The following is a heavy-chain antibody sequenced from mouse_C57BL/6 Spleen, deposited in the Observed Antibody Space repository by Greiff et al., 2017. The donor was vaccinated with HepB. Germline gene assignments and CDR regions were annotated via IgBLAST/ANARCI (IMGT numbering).Heavy chain of an antibody. V-gene: IGHV1-59*01. Sequence: VQLQQSGAELVRPGTSVKLSCKASGYTFTSYWMHWVKQRPGQGLEWIGVIDPSDSYTNYNQKFKGKATLTVDTSSSTDYMQLSSLTSEDSAVYYCARGWVYDYVFAYWGQGTLVTVSA. CDR2: IDPSDSYT. CDR1: GYTFTSYW. D-gene: IGHD2-4*01. J-gene: IGHJ3*01. CDR3: ARGWVYDYVFAY.